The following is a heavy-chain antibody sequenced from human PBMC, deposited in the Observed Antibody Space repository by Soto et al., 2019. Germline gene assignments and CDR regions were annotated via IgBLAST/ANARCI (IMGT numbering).Heavy chain of an antibody. D-gene: IGHD3-9*01. CDR3: ARDRTMPVDYDILTGSRQLDWYFDL. V-gene: IGHV3-30-3*01. J-gene: IGHJ2*01. CDR1: GFTFSSYA. CDR2: ISYDGSNK. Sequence: QVQLVESGGGVVQPGRSLRLSCAASGFTFSSYAMHWVRQAPGKGLEWVAVISYDGSNKYYADSVKGRFTISRDNSKNTLYLQMNSLRAEDTAVYYCARDRTMPVDYDILTGSRQLDWYFDLWGRGTLVTVSS.